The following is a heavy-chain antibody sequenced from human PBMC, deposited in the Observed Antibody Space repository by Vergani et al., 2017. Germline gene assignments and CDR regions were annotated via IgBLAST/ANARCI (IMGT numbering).Heavy chain of an antibody. Sequence: QVQLQQWGAGLLKPSETLSLPCAVYGGSFSGYYWSWIRQPPGKGLEWSGEINHSGSTNYNPSLKSRVTISVDTSKNQFSLKLSPLTAADTAVYYWARVLGGRGYGSGWPLYYFDYWGQGTLVTVSS. D-gene: IGHD6-19*01. J-gene: IGHJ4*02. CDR1: GGSFSGYY. CDR2: INHSGST. V-gene: IGHV4-34*01. CDR3: ARVLGGRGYGSGWPLYYFDY.